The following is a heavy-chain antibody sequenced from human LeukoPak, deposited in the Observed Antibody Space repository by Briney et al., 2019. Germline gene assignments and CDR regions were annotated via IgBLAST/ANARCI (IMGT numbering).Heavy chain of an antibody. Sequence: PSETLSLTCTVSGGSISSYYWSWIRQPPGKGLEWIGEINHSGSTNYNPSLKSRVTISVDTSKNQFSLKLSSVTAADTAVYYCARFGTVTTNYFDYWGQGTLVTVSS. D-gene: IGHD4-17*01. J-gene: IGHJ4*02. V-gene: IGHV4-34*01. CDR3: ARFGTVTTNYFDY. CDR2: INHSGST. CDR1: GGSISSYY.